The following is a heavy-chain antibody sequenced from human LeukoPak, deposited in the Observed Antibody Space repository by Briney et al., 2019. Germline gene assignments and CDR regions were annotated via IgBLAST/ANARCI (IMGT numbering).Heavy chain of an antibody. D-gene: IGHD2-15*01. CDR2: ISYDGSNK. CDR1: GFTFSSYG. Sequence: WRSLRLSCAASGFTFSSYGMHWVRQAPGKGLEWVAVISYDGSNKYYADSVKGRFTTSRDNSKNTLYLQMNSLRAEDTAVYYCAKEMGGGGGLDYWGQGTLVTVSS. CDR3: AKEMGGGGGLDY. J-gene: IGHJ4*02. V-gene: IGHV3-30*18.